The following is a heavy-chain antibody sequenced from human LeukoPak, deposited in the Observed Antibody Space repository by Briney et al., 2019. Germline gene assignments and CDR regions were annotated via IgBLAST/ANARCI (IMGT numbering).Heavy chain of an antibody. V-gene: IGHV3-30*02. CDR1: GFTFSTYG. CDR2: IQYDGNNK. D-gene: IGHD3-10*01. CDR3: AKGRIEGDDY. J-gene: IGHJ4*02. Sequence: PGGSLRLSCAASGFTFSTYGMHWVRQAPGKGLEWVTFIQYDGNNKYYADSVKGRFTISRDNSKNTLYLQMNSLRADDTAIYYCAKGRIEGDDYWGQGALVTVSS.